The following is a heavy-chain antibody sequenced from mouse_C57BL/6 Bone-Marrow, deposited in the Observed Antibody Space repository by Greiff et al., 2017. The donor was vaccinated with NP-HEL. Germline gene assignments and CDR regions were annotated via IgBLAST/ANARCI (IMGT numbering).Heavy chain of an antibody. Sequence: EVKVVESGEGLVKPGGSLKLSCAASGFTFSSYAMSWVRQTPEKRLEWVAYISSGGDYIYYADTVKGRFTISRDNARTTLYLQMSSLKSEDTAMYYCTRGYYDYDDWDFDVWGTGTTVTVSS. CDR2: ISSGGDYI. V-gene: IGHV5-9-1*02. CDR1: GFTFSSYA. D-gene: IGHD2-4*01. J-gene: IGHJ1*03. CDR3: TRGYYDYDDWDFDV.